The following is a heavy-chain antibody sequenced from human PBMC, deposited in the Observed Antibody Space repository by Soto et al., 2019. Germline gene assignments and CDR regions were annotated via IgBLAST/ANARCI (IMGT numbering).Heavy chain of an antibody. J-gene: IGHJ6*02. Sequence: QLVQSGAEVKKPGASVKVSCKASGYSFTNYDISWVRQAPGQGLEWMAWISAHNGNKHYAEKFQGRVFTTTDTYTSTAYMEVRTLKTDDTAVYYCARGLLAYFGMDVWGQGTTVTVS. CDR1: GYSFTNYD. CDR3: ARGLLAYFGMDV. CDR2: ISAHNGNK. D-gene: IGHD1-26*01. V-gene: IGHV1-18*01.